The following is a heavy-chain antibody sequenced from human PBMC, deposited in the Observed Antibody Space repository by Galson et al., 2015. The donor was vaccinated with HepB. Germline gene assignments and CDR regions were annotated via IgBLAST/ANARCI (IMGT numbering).Heavy chain of an antibody. CDR2: IKQDGSEK. D-gene: IGHD4-17*01. J-gene: IGHJ5*02. Sequence: SLRLSCAASGFTFSTYWMTWVRQAPGKGLEWVANIKQDGSEKYYVDSVKGRFTISRDNAKNSLYLQMNSLTPEDTAVYYCAKDVRSRPSPGDHFHPWGHGTLFTVSS. CDR3: AKDVRSRPSPGDHFHP. CDR1: GFTFSTYW. V-gene: IGHV3-7*04.